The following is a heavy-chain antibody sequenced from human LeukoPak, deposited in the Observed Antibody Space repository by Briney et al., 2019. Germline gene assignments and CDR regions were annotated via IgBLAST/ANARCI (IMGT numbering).Heavy chain of an antibody. CDR1: GGSFSGYY. Sequence: SETLSLTCAVYGGSFSGYYWSWIRQPPGKGLEWIGEISHSGSTNYNPSLKSRVTISVDTSKNQFSLKLSSVTAADTAVYYCARRETVVMLDYFDYWGQGTLVTVSS. J-gene: IGHJ4*02. V-gene: IGHV4-34*01. CDR3: ARRETVVMLDYFDY. D-gene: IGHD4-23*01. CDR2: ISHSGST.